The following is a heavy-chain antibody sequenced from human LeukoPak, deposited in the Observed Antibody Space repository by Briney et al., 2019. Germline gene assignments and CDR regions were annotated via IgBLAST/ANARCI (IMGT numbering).Heavy chain of an antibody. J-gene: IGHJ4*02. CDR1: DGSISSYY. Sequence: SETLSLTCTVSDGSISSYYWSWIRQPPGKGLEWIGYIYYSGSTNYNPSLKSRVTISVDTSKNQFSLKLSSVTAADTAVYYCARGYYDSSGYYFDYWGQGTLVTVSS. V-gene: IGHV4-59*01. CDR2: IYYSGST. CDR3: ARGYYDSSGYYFDY. D-gene: IGHD3-22*01.